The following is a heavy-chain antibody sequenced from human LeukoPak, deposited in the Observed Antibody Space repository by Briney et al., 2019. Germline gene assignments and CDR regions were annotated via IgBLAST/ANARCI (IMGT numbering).Heavy chain of an antibody. CDR3: ARVGDSSGYSVLDS. CDR1: GGSISGYY. J-gene: IGHJ4*02. V-gene: IGHV4-59*01. CDR2: IYYSGSA. Sequence: SETLSLTCTVSGGSISGYYWSWIRRPPGKGLEWIGHIYYSGSADYNAYLKSRATMFVDTSKNEFSLTLRSVTAADTAVYYCARVGDSSGYSVLDSWGQGTLVTVS. D-gene: IGHD3-22*01.